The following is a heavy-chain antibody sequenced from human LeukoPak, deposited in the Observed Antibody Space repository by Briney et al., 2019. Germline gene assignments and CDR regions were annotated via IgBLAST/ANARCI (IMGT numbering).Heavy chain of an antibody. CDR1: GFTFTTSW. D-gene: IGHD4-11*01. CDR3: ARQLTTLKGFDL. Sequence: GESLKISCQGSGFTFTTSWIGWVRQLPGKGLEWVGIIYPGDSDTRYSPSFQGQVTISADKSISTAYLQWTSLKASDTAMYYCARQLTTLKGFDLWGQGTMVIASS. J-gene: IGHJ3*01. CDR2: IYPGDSDT. V-gene: IGHV5-51*01.